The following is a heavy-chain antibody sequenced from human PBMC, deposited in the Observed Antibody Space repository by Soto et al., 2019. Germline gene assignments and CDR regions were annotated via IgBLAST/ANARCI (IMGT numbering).Heavy chain of an antibody. J-gene: IGHJ4*02. Sequence: SSETLSLTCTVSGGSISSGGYYWSWIRQHPGKGLEWIGYIYYSGSTYYNPSLKSRVTISVDTSKNQFSLKLRSVTAADTAVYYCARHRGPAPVYWGQGTLVTVSS. CDR3: ARHRGPAPVY. CDR2: IYYSGST. V-gene: IGHV4-31*03. CDR1: GGSISSGGYY. D-gene: IGHD3-10*01.